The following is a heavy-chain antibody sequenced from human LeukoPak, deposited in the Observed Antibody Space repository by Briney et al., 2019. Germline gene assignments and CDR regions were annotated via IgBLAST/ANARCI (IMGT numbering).Heavy chain of an antibody. V-gene: IGHV4-34*01. J-gene: IGHJ4*02. CDR2: INHSGSI. Sequence: RASHTLSPTCAVYAASFSVYYSSCIRHPPGNWLEWSGEINHSGSINYNPYLTSRVTLSVATSKTQSSLKLSSVTAADRAVYCCARDPGQGDFDYWGEGNLVTVSS. CDR1: AASFSVYY. CDR3: ARDPGQGDFDY.